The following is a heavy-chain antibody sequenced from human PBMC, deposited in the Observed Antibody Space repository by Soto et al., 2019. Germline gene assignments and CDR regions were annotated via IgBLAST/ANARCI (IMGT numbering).Heavy chain of an antibody. J-gene: IGHJ4*02. D-gene: IGHD3-16*01. Sequence: EVRLLESGGGLVQPGGSLRLSCTASGLPHSSFAMMWVRQAPGKGLECVSGIYGSGRGIEYADSVKGRFTISRDNSKNTVYLQMTNLMADDTAVYYCAKDALYIDGLWLRDHWGRGAQVTVTS. CDR2: IYGSGRGI. V-gene: IGHV3-23*05. CDR3: AKDALYIDGLWLRDH. CDR1: GLPHSSFA.